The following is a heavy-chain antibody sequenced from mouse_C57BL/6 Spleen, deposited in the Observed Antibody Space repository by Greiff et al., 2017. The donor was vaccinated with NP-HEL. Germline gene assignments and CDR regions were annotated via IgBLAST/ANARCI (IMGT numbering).Heavy chain of an antibody. CDR2: IYPGSGST. V-gene: IGHV1-55*01. CDR3: AREGYYYGSSYDFDS. Sequence: VQLQQPGAELVKPGASVKMSCKASGYTFTSYWITWVKQRPGQGLEWIGDIYPGSGSTNYNEKFKSKATLTVDTSSSTAYMQLSSLTSEDSAVYDCAREGYYYGSSYDFDSWGQGTTLTVSS. D-gene: IGHD1-1*01. CDR1: GYTFTSYW. J-gene: IGHJ2*01.